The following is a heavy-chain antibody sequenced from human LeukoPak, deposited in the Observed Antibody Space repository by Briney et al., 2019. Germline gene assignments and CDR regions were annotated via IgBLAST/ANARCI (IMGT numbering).Heavy chain of an antibody. Sequence: SVKVSCKASGGTFSSYAISWVRQAPGQGLEWMGGIIPIFGTANYAQKFQGRVTITADESTSTAYMELSSLRSEGTAVYYCARGVVVPAAHFDAFDIWGQGTMVTVSS. CDR3: ARGVVVPAAHFDAFDI. D-gene: IGHD2-2*01. CDR1: GGTFSSYA. CDR2: IIPIFGTA. V-gene: IGHV1-69*13. J-gene: IGHJ3*02.